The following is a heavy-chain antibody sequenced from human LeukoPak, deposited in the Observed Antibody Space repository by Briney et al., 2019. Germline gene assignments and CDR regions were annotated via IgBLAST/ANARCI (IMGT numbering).Heavy chain of an antibody. Sequence: PGGSLSFSVAAPGFTFRNPWLGWAAQAPGEGWEWVGRIKRKTDCETTDYDAPVKGRFTISRDDSKNTLYLQMNSLKTEDTAVYYCTTGRIYDSSGYYYDLFDCWGQGTLVTVSS. CDR2: IKRKTDCETT. J-gene: IGHJ4*02. CDR3: TTGRIYDSSGYYYDLFDC. D-gene: IGHD3-22*01. V-gene: IGHV3-15*01. CDR1: GFTFRNPW.